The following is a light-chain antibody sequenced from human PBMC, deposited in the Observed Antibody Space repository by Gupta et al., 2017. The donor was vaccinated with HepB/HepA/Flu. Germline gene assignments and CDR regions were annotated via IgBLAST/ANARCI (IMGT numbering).Light chain of an antibody. CDR1: QSVSRN. V-gene: IGKV3-15*01. CDR3: QQYDGRPPLT. Sequence: ETLMTQSPATLSVSPGERVTLSCRASQSVSRNLAWYQKKPGQAPRLLIYGASTRATGIPARFIGSGSETEFTLTISSLQSEDFAVYHCQQYDGRPPLTFGGGTKVEIK. J-gene: IGKJ4*01. CDR2: GAS.